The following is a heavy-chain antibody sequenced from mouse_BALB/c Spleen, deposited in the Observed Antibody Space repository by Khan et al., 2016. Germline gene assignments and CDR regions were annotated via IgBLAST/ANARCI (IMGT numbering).Heavy chain of an antibody. CDR1: GYTFTTYV. J-gene: IGHJ3*01. CDR2: INPDNDDS. D-gene: IGHD2-12*01. V-gene: IGHV1S136*01. CDR3: ASSGYYSWFAF. Sequence: VQLQQPGPEMVKPGASVKMSCKASGYTFTTYVMHWVKQKPGQGLEWIGYINPDNDDSKYSEKFKGKATLTSDKSSSTAYMELSSLTSEDSAVYYCASSGYYSWFAFWGQGTLVTGSA.